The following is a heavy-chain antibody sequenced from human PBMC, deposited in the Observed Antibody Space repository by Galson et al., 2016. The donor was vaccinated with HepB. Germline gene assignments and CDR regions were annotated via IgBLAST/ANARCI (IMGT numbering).Heavy chain of an antibody. V-gene: IGHV5-51*01. CDR1: GYTFDSYW. CDR2: IYPGDFDI. Sequence: QSGAEVKKPGESLKISCRGSGYTFDSYWIGWVRQMPGKGLEWMAIIYPGDFDIRYSPSFQGQVTISVDKSISTAYLQWSGLTASDTAMYYCARSLTGSSDFWGAIYNYYAMDVWGQGTTVTVS. D-gene: IGHD3-3*01. CDR3: ARSLTGSSDFWGAIYNYYAMDV. J-gene: IGHJ6*02.